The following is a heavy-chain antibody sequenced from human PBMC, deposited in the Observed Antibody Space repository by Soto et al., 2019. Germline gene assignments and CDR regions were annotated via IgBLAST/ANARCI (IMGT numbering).Heavy chain of an antibody. Sequence: SGPTLVNPTQTLTLTCTFSGFSLSTSGVGVGWIRQPPGKALEWLALIYWDDDKRYSPSLKSRLTITKDTSKNQAVLTMTNMDPVDPATYYCARLMVRGVPYYFDYWGQGTLVTVSS. CDR1: GFSLSTSGVG. V-gene: IGHV2-5*02. CDR3: ARLMVRGVPYYFDY. CDR2: IYWDDDK. D-gene: IGHD3-10*01. J-gene: IGHJ4*02.